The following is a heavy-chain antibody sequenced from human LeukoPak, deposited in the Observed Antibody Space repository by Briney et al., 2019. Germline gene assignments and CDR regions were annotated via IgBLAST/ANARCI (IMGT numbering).Heavy chain of an antibody. CDR3: ARGVQDDSSGPHVFDY. CDR1: GGSFSGYY. Sequence: SETLSLTCAVYGGSFSGYYWSWIRQPPGKGLEWIGEINHSGSTNYNPSLKSRVTISVDTSKNQFSLKLNSVTAADTAVYYCARGVQDDSSGPHVFDYWGQETLVTVSS. V-gene: IGHV4-34*01. CDR2: INHSGST. D-gene: IGHD3-22*01. J-gene: IGHJ4*02.